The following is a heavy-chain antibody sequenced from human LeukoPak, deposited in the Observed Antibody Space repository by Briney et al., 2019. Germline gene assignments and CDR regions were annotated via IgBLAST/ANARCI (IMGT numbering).Heavy chain of an antibody. Sequence: GGTLRLSCAASGFTFSSYGMSWVRQAPGKGLEWVSAISGSGGSTHYADSVKGRFTISRDNSKNTLYLQMNSLRAEDTAVYYCAKVGGSGWYYWGQGTLVTVSS. D-gene: IGHD6-13*01. CDR2: ISGSGGST. CDR1: GFTFSSYG. CDR3: AKVGGSGWYY. J-gene: IGHJ4*02. V-gene: IGHV3-23*01.